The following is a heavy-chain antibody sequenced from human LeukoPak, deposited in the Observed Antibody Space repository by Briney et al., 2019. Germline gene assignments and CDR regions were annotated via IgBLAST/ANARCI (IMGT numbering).Heavy chain of an antibody. CDR3: AREAVAGYYYYGMDV. V-gene: IGHV1-2*02. J-gene: IGHJ6*02. D-gene: IGHD6-19*01. CDR2: INPNSGGT. CDR1: GYTFTGYY. Sequence: ASVKVSCKASGYTFTGYYMHWVRQAPGQGLEWMGWINPNSGGTNYAQKLQGRVTMTTDTSTSTAYMELRSLRSDDTAVYYCAREAVAGYYYYGMDVWGQGTTVTVSS.